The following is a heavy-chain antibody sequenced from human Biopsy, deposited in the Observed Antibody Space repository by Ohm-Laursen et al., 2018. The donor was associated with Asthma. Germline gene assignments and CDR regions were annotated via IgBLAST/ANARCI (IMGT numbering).Heavy chain of an antibody. CDR3: ARKAGSCISRTCYSLDF. CDR2: INSVFGTT. Sequence: VKISCKPLGGTFNTYVIGWVRQAPGQGLEWMGGINSVFGTTTYPQKFQDRVTITADDSTSTVYMELSSLRSEDTAVYYYARKAGSCISRTCYSLDFWGQGTLVTVSS. J-gene: IGHJ4*02. CDR1: GGTFNTYV. V-gene: IGHV1-69*13. D-gene: IGHD2-2*01.